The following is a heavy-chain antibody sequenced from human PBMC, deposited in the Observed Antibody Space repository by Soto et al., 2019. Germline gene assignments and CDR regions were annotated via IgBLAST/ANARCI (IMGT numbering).Heavy chain of an antibody. Sequence: VRQVPGKGPVWVSRINSDGNSTSYADSVKGRFTISRDNAKNTLYLQMKSLRAEDTAVYYCARGSNHFDYWGQGTLVTVSS. CDR2: INSDGNST. J-gene: IGHJ4*02. V-gene: IGHV3-74*01. D-gene: IGHD4-4*01. CDR3: ARGSNHFDY.